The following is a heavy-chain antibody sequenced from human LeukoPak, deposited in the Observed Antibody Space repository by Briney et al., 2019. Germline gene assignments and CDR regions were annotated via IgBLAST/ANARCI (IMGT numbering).Heavy chain of an antibody. CDR1: GFTFRNYA. V-gene: IGHV3-23*01. D-gene: IGHD6-19*01. CDR2: ISGSGINT. J-gene: IGHJ4*02. Sequence: GGSLRLSCAASGFTFRNYAVSWVRQAPGKGLEWVSAISGSGINTYYADSVKGRFTISRDNSKNTLYLQMNSLRAEDTAVYYCAKDPWVAVAGYFDYWGQGTLVTVSS. CDR3: AKDPWVAVAGYFDY.